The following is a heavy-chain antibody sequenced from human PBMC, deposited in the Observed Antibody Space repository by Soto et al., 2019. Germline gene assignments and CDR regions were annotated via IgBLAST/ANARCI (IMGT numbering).Heavy chain of an antibody. J-gene: IGHJ6*02. Sequence: TGGSLRLSCAASGFTFSSYWMHWVRQAPGKGLVWVSRINSDGSSTSYADSVKGRFTISRDNAKNTLYLQMNSLRAEDTAVYYCARWRTRTWGYGMDVWGQGTTVTVSS. D-gene: IGHD1-26*01. CDR2: INSDGSST. V-gene: IGHV3-74*01. CDR3: ARWRTRTWGYGMDV. CDR1: GFTFSSYW.